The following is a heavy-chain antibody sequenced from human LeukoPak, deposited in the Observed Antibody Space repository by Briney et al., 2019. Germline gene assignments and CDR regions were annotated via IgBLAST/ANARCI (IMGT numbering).Heavy chain of an antibody. V-gene: IGHV1-69*13. CDR1: GGTFISYA. D-gene: IGHD6-13*01. Sequence: SVKVSCKASGGTFISYAISWVRQAPGQGLEWMGGIIPIFGTANYAQKFQGRVTITADESTSTAYMELSSLRSEDTAVYYCAREGSSSWSNYYYGMDVWGQGTTVTVSS. CDR3: AREGSSSWSNYYYGMDV. CDR2: IIPIFGTA. J-gene: IGHJ6*02.